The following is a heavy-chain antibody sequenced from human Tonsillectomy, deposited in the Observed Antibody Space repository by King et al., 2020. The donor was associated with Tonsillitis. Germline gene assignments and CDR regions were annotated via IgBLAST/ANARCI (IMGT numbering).Heavy chain of an antibody. CDR2: ITSSSGYI. D-gene: IGHD4-17*01. V-gene: IGHV3-21*01. CDR1: GFTFSSYS. Sequence: VQLVQSGGGLVQPGGSLRLSCAASGFTFSSYSMNWVRQAPGKGLEWVSSITSSSGYIHYADSVKGRFTISRDNAKNSLYLHMNSLRAEDTALYHCARGPLLYGDYDWFDSWGQGTLVTVSS. J-gene: IGHJ5*01. CDR3: ARGPLLYGDYDWFDS.